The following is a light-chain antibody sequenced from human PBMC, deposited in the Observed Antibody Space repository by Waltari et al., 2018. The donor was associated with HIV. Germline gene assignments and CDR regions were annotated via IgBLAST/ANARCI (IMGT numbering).Light chain of an antibody. CDR1: SSNIGSNY. Sequence: QSVLTQQPSPSGIPGQGVTISCSGSSSNIGSNYVYWYQQLPGTAPKPRIYRNNWRPSGVPDRFSGSMSGTSASLAISGLRSEDESDYYCAAWDDSLSGLVFGGGTKLTVL. V-gene: IGLV1-47*01. J-gene: IGLJ3*02. CDR3: AAWDDSLSGLV. CDR2: RNN.